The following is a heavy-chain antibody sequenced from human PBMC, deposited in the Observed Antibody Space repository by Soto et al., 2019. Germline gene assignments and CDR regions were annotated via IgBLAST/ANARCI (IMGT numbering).Heavy chain of an antibody. J-gene: IGHJ4*02. D-gene: IGHD1-7*01. CDR3: ARDPPTGTTLDWADS. CDR1: GSSLGSDS. CDR2: TSSSGSFM. V-gene: IGHV3-21*01. Sequence: PGGPRRPPGPGSGSSLGSDSMAWVRQAQGKGLEWVASTSSSGSFMNYADSVKGRFTISRDNAKNSLYLQMSGLKDEDTAVYYCARDPPTGTTLDWADSWGQGTLVTVSS.